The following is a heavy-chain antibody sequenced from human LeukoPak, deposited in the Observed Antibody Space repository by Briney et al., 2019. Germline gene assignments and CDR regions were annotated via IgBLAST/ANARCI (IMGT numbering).Heavy chain of an antibody. CDR2: ISYDGSNK. Sequence: GRSLRLSCAASGFTFSSYGMHWVRQAPGKGLEWVAVISYDGSNKYYADSVKGRFTISRDNSKNTLYLQMNSLRAEDTAAYYCTTKARWGQGTLVTVSS. CDR3: TTKAR. D-gene: IGHD1-1*01. J-gene: IGHJ4*02. CDR1: GFTFSSYG. V-gene: IGHV3-30*03.